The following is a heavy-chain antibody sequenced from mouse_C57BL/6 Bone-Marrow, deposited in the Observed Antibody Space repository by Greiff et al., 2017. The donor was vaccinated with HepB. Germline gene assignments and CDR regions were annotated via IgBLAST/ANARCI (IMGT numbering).Heavy chain of an antibody. J-gene: IGHJ1*03. CDR2: IDPSDSYT. D-gene: IGHD1-1*01. CDR1: GYTFTSYW. V-gene: IGHV1-50*01. CDR3: ARDYGSSLWYFDV. Sequence: QVQLQQPGAELVKPGASVKLSCKASGYTFTSYWMQGVKQRPGQGLEWIGEIDPSDSYTNYNQKLKGKATLTVDTSSSTAYMQLSSLTSEDSAVYYCARDYGSSLWYFDVWGTGTTVTVSS.